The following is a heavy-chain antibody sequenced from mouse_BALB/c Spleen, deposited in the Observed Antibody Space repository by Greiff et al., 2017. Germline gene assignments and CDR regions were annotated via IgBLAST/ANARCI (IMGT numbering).Heavy chain of an antibody. V-gene: IGHV5-4*02. CDR1: GFTFSDYY. J-gene: IGHJ2*01. D-gene: IGHD2-4*01. CDR3: TRGNDYDDGGFDY. CDR2: ISDGGSYT. Sequence: EVKLMESGGGLVKPGGSLKLSCAASGFTFSDYYMYWVRQTPEKRLEWVATISDGGSYTYYPDSVKGRFTISRDNAKNTLYLQMSSLKSEDTAMYYCTRGNDYDDGGFDYWGQGTTLTVSS.